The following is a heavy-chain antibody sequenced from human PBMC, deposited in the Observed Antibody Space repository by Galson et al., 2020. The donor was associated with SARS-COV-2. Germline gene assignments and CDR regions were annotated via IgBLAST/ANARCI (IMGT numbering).Heavy chain of an antibody. CDR1: GYSFTSYW. V-gene: IGHV5-10-1*01. CDR2: IDPSDSYT. Sequence: GESLKISCKGSGYSFTSYWISWVRQMPGKGLEWMGRIDPSDSYTNYSPSFQGHVTISADKSISTAYLQWSSLKASDTAMYYCARQFRYCSSTSCSDWFDPWGQGTLVTVSS. CDR3: ARQFRYCSSTSCSDWFDP. D-gene: IGHD2-2*01. J-gene: IGHJ5*02.